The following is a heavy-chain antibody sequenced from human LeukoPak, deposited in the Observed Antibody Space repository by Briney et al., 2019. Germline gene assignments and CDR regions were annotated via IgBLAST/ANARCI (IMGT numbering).Heavy chain of an antibody. D-gene: IGHD6-6*01. CDR2: IKQDGSQK. J-gene: IGHJ4*02. CDR1: GFTFSNYW. CDR3: ARIGYSSSSFDY. Sequence: GGSLRLSCAASGFTFSNYWMSWVRQAPGKGLEWVANIKQDGSQKYYVDSVKGRFTISRDNAKNSQYLQTNSLRAEDTAMYYCARIGYSSSSFDYWGQGTLVTVSS. V-gene: IGHV3-7*01.